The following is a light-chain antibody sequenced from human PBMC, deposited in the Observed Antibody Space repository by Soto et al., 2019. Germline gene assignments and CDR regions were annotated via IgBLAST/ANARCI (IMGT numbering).Light chain of an antibody. Sequence: VLTQSPATLSLSPGERATLSCRASENVRTFVDWYQQKPGQAPRLLIYGASNRATDIPARFSGSGSGTDFTLTISNLEPEDFAVYYCQQRSNWPPITFGQGTRLDIK. CDR1: ENVRTF. J-gene: IGKJ5*01. V-gene: IGKV3-11*01. CDR3: QQRSNWPPIT. CDR2: GAS.